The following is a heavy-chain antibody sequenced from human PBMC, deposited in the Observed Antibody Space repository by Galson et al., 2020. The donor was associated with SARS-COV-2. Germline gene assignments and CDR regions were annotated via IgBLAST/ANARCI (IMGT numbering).Heavy chain of an antibody. D-gene: IGHD6-19*01. Sequence: GESLKISCKVSGYTLTELSMHWVRQAPGEGLEWMGGFDPEDGETIYAQKFQGRVTMTEDTSTDTAYMELSSLRSEDTAVYYCATGLAVAGTALAYYYYYGMDVWGQGTTVTVSS. V-gene: IGHV1-24*01. CDR2: FDPEDGET. CDR1: GYTLTELS. CDR3: ATGLAVAGTALAYYYYYGMDV. J-gene: IGHJ6*02.